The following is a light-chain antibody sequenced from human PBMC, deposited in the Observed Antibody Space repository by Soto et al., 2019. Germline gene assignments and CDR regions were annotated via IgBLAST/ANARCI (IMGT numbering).Light chain of an antibody. V-gene: IGKV3-20*01. J-gene: IGKJ4*01. CDR3: QQFGGSFS. CDR2: GTS. CDR1: QTVTDSY. Sequence: IVLTQSPGTLSLSPGESATLSCRASQTVTDSYLAWYQQTPGQAPRLLIYGTSNRAAGVPNRLRGAGSGTDFTLTISRLEPEDFAVYYCQQFGGSFSFGGGTKVEI.